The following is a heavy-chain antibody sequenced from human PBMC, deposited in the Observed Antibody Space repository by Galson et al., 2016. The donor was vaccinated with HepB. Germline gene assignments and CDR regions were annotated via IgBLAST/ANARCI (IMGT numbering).Heavy chain of an antibody. D-gene: IGHD3-16*01. J-gene: IGHJ6*04. V-gene: IGHV3-23*01. CDR3: VRGSTAPDV. Sequence: LRLSCAGSGFTFSSYGMTWVRQAPGKGLEDVSSISMSGGSRDYAEYVKGRFTIPRDNSRSTLFLQMNSLRVEDTGVYYCVRGSTAPDVWGKGTTVTVSS. CDR1: GFTFSSYG. CDR2: ISMSGGSR.